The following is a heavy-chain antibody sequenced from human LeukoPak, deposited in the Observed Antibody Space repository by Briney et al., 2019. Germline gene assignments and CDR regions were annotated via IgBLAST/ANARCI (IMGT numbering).Heavy chain of an antibody. J-gene: IGHJ4*02. CDR2: IWYDGSNK. V-gene: IGHV3-33*01. CDR3: ARAYYYDSSGHFDY. CDR1: GFTFSSYG. D-gene: IGHD3-22*01. Sequence: GGSLRLSCAASGFTFSSYGMHLVRQAPGKGLEWVAVIWYDGSNKYYADSVKGRFTISRDNSKNTLYLQMNSLRAEDTAVYYCARAYYYDSSGHFDYWGQGTLVTVSS.